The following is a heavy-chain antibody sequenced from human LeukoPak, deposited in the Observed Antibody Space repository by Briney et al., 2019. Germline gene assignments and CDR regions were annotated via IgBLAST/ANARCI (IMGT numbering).Heavy chain of an antibody. V-gene: IGHV1-46*01. J-gene: IGHJ4*02. CDR2: INPSGGST. CDR3: ARAMITFGGVIVIFDY. D-gene: IGHD3-16*02. Sequence: AASVKVSCKASGYTFTSYYMHWVRQAPGQGLEWMGIINPSGGSTSYAQKFQGRVTMTRDTSTSTVYMELSSLGSEDTAVYYCARAMITFGGVIVIFDYWGQGTLVTVSS. CDR1: GYTFTSYY.